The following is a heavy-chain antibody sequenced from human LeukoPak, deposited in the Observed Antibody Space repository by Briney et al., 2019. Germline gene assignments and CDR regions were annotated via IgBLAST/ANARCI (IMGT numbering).Heavy chain of an antibody. CDR1: GGSISSSSYY. Sequence: SETLSLTCTVSGGSISSSSYYWGWIRQPPGKGLEWIGSVYYSGRIYYNPSLNSRVTISVDTSKNQFSLKVTSVTAADTAVYYCARLALVVAPRGWFDPWGQGTLVTVSS. V-gene: IGHV4-39*01. J-gene: IGHJ5*02. CDR2: VYYSGRI. CDR3: ARLALVVAPRGWFDP. D-gene: IGHD2-15*01.